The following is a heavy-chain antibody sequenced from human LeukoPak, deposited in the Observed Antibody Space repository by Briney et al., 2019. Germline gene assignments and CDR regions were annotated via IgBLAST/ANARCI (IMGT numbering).Heavy chain of an antibody. V-gene: IGHV3-23*01. Sequence: GGSLRLSCAASGFTFSSYAMSWVRQAPGRGLAWVSAISGSADSTYYANSVKGRFTISRDSSKNTLYLQMSSLRAEDTAVYYCAREDAAMVLSLDYWGQGALVTVSS. CDR1: GFTFSSYA. J-gene: IGHJ4*02. D-gene: IGHD5-18*01. CDR3: AREDAAMVLSLDY. CDR2: ISGSADST.